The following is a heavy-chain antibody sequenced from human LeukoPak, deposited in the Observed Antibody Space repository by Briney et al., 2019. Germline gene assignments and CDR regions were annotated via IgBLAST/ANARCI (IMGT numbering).Heavy chain of an antibody. CDR1: GFTFSSYA. J-gene: IGHJ3*02. Sequence: GGSLRLSCAASGFTFSSYAMSWVRQAPGKGLEWVSAISGSGGSTYYADSVKGRFTISRDNAKSSLYLQMNSLRAEDTAVYYCAREYCSGSNCYSDAFDIWGQGTMVTVSS. CDR2: ISGSGGST. D-gene: IGHD2-15*01. CDR3: AREYCSGSNCYSDAFDI. V-gene: IGHV3-23*01.